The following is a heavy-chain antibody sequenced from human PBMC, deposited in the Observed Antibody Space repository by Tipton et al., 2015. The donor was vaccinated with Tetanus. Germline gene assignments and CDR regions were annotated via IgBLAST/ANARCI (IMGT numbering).Heavy chain of an antibody. Sequence: SLRLSCAASGFTFSSYSMNWVRQAPGKGLEWVSYISSSSSTIYYADSVKGRFTISRDNAKNSLYLQMNSLRAEDTAVYYCARDRSLGAWGQGTLVTVSS. J-gene: IGHJ5*02. CDR1: GFTFSSYS. CDR3: ARDRSLGA. V-gene: IGHV3-48*01. CDR2: ISSSSSTI. D-gene: IGHD3-16*01.